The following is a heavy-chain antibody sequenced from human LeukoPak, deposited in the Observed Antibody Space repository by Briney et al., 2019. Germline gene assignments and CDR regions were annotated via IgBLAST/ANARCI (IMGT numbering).Heavy chain of an antibody. V-gene: IGHV4-61*02. CDR1: GGSISSGSYY. CDR2: IYTSGST. D-gene: IGHD3-9*01. J-gene: IGHJ4*02. Sequence: SETLSLTCTVSGGSISSGSYYWSWIRQPAGKGLEWIGRIYTSGSTNYNPSLKSRVTISVDTSKNQFSLKLSSVTAADTAVYYCARVPYDILTGYLALVDYWGQGTLVTVSS. CDR3: ARVPYDILTGYLALVDY.